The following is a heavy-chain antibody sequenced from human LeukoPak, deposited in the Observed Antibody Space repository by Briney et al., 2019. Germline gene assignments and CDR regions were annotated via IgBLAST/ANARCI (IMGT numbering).Heavy chain of an antibody. CDR1: GGSISSYY. D-gene: IGHD6-13*01. J-gene: IGHJ5*02. CDR3: ARGIAAAGSSRFDP. CDR2: IYYSGST. Sequence: SETLSLTCTVSGGSISSYYWGWIRQPPGKGLEWIGSIYYSGSTYYNPSLKSRVTISVDTSKDQFSLRLSSVTAADTAVYYCARGIAAAGSSRFDPWGQGTLVTVSS. V-gene: IGHV4-39*07.